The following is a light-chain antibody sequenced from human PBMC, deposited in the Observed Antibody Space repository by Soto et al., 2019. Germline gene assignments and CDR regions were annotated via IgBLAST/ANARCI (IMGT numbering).Light chain of an antibody. CDR3: QQYGSSPPYT. Sequence: EVVLTQSPGTLSLSPGARATLSCRASQSVSNTYLTWYQQKPGQSPKLPIFGSSDRATGIPDRFTGSGSGTDFTLNISSLEPEDFAVYYCQQYGSSPPYTFGQGTKLEI. V-gene: IGKV3-20*01. CDR2: GSS. CDR1: QSVSNTY. J-gene: IGKJ2*01.